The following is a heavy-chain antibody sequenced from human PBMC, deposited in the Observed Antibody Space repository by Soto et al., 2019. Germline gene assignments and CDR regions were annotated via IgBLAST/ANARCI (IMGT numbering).Heavy chain of an antibody. CDR1: GFSLSNARMG. Sequence: QVTLKESGPVLVKPTETLTLTCTVSGFSLSNARMGVSWIRQPPGKALEWLAHIFSNDEKSYSTSLKSRLTTAGDPSKRQVVLTMTNIDPVDTATYYCARILGLSVMVRGVILTVGDSFDYWGQGTLVTVSS. V-gene: IGHV2-26*01. CDR3: ARILGLSVMVRGVILTVGDSFDY. D-gene: IGHD3-10*01. J-gene: IGHJ4*02. CDR2: IFSNDEK.